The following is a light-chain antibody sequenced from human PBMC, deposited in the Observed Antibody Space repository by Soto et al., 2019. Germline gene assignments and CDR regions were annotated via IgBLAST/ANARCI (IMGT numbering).Light chain of an antibody. CDR1: QSVSSY. V-gene: IGKV3-11*01. CDR2: DAS. Sequence: PGERATLSCRASQSVSSYLAWYQQKPGQAPRLLIYDASNRATGIPTRFSGSGSGTDFTLTISSLEPEDFAVYYCQQRSDWPPITFGQGTRLEIK. CDR3: QQRSDWPPIT. J-gene: IGKJ5*01.